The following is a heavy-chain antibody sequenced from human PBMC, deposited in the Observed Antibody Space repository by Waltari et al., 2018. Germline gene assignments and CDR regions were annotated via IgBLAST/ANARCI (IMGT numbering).Heavy chain of an antibody. CDR1: GGSFSGYY. CDR2: INHSGST. V-gene: IGHV4-34*01. Sequence: QVQLQQWGAGLLKPSETLSLTCAVYGGSFSGYYWSWIRQPPGKGLEWIGEINHSGSTNYNPSLKCRVTISVDTSKNQFSLKLSSVTAADTAVYYCARARFGGSDYWGQGTLVTVSS. D-gene: IGHD2-15*01. J-gene: IGHJ4*02. CDR3: ARARFGGSDY.